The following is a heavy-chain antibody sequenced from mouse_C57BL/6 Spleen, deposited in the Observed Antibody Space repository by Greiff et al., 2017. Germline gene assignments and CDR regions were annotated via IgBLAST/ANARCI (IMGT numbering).Heavy chain of an antibody. CDR1: GFTFSSYG. J-gene: IGHJ3*01. V-gene: IGHV5-6*01. Sequence: EVQLVESGGDLVKPGGSLKLSCAASGFTFSSYGMSWVRQTPDKRLEWVATISSGGSYTYYPDSVKGRFTISRDNAKNTLYLQMSSLKSEDTAMYYCARNDGRGFAYWGQGTLVTVSA. CDR2: ISSGGSYT. CDR3: ARNDGRGFAY. D-gene: IGHD2-3*01.